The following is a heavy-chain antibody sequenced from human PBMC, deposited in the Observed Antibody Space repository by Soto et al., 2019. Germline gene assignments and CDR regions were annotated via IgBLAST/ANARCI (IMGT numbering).Heavy chain of an antibody. J-gene: IGHJ3*02. CDR1: GFTFSSYA. Sequence: GGSLRLSCAASGFTFSSYAMSWVRQAPGKGLEWVSAISGSGGSTYYADSVKGRFTISRDNSKNTLYLQMNSLRAEDTAVYSWETVAYYYDSRGAPDAFDIWGQGTMVTVSS. CDR3: ETVAYYYDSRGAPDAFDI. V-gene: IGHV3-23*01. D-gene: IGHD3-22*01. CDR2: ISGSGGST.